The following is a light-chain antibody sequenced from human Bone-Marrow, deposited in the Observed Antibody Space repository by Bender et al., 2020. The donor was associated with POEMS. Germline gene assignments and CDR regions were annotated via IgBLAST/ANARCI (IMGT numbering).Light chain of an antibody. CDR3: QAWDNDNVI. J-gene: IGLJ2*01. CDR1: KLGDKY. CDR2: QDT. V-gene: IGLV3-1*01. Sequence: SYELTQPPSVSVSPGQTASITCSGDKLGDKYTCWYQQKPGQSPLLVIYQDTKRPSGIPERFSGSNSGNTATLTISETQAMDEADYYCQAWDNDNVIFGGGTKLTVL.